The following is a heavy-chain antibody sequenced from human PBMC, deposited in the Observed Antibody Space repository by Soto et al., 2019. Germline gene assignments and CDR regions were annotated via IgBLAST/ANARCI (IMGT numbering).Heavy chain of an antibody. CDR2: ISYDGSNK. CDR3: ARAIFPDYYDSSGYDY. D-gene: IGHD3-22*01. V-gene: IGHV3-30-3*01. J-gene: IGHJ4*02. Sequence: QVQLVESGGGVVQSGRSLRLSCAASGFTFSSYAMHWVRQAPGKGLEWVAVISYDGSNKYYADSVKGRFTISRDNSKNPLYLQMNSLRAEDTAVYYCARAIFPDYYDSSGYDYWGQGTLVTVSS. CDR1: GFTFSSYA.